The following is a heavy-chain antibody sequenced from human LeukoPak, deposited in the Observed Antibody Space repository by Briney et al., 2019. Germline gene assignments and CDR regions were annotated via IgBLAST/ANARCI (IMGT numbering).Heavy chain of an antibody. V-gene: IGHV1-69*06. Sequence: ASVKVSCKASGGTFSSYAISWVRQAPGQGLEWMGGIIPIFGTANYAQKFQGRVTITADKSTSTAYMELSSLRSEDTAVYYCARSLYCSGGSCYSGPHFWFDPWGQGTLVTVSS. J-gene: IGHJ5*02. CDR1: GGTFSSYA. CDR2: IIPIFGTA. CDR3: ARSLYCSGGSCYSGPHFWFDP. D-gene: IGHD2-15*01.